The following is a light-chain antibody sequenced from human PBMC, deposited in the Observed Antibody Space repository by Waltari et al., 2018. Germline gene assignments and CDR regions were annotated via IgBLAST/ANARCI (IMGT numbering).Light chain of an antibody. CDR3: QQYNSYSLLT. Sequence: DIQMTQSPSTLSASVGDRVTITCRASQSSSNWLAWYQQKPGKAPKLLIYKAFTLESGVPSRFSGSGSGTEFTLTISSLQPDDFATYYCQQYNSYSLLTFGGGTKVEIK. V-gene: IGKV1-5*03. CDR1: QSSSNW. J-gene: IGKJ4*01. CDR2: KAF.